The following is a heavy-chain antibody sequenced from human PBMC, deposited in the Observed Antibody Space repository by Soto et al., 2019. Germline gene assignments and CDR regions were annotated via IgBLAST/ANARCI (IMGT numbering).Heavy chain of an antibody. Sequence: GGSLRLSCAASGFTVSSNYMSWVRQAPGKGLEWVSVIYSGGSTYYADSVKGRFTISRDNSKNTLYLQMNSLRAEDTAVYYCARAITLTIFGVVIQSESGFDPWGQGTLVTVSS. V-gene: IGHV3-66*01. J-gene: IGHJ5*02. CDR3: ARAITLTIFGVVIQSESGFDP. D-gene: IGHD3-3*01. CDR2: IYSGGST. CDR1: GFTVSSNY.